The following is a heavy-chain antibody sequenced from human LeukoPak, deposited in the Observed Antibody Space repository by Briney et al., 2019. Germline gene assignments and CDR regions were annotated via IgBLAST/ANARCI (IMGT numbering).Heavy chain of an antibody. V-gene: IGHV3-7*01. CDR3: GRYSAAAGTGSWFDP. CDR1: GFTFSSYW. D-gene: IGHD6-13*01. Sequence: PGGSLRLSCEASGFTFSSYWMSWVRQAPGKGLEWVANIKQDGSEKYYVDSVKGRFTLSRDNFKNSLNLQMNGLGAEETAVYYCGRYSAAAGTGSWFDPWGQGTLVTVSS. J-gene: IGHJ5*02. CDR2: IKQDGSEK.